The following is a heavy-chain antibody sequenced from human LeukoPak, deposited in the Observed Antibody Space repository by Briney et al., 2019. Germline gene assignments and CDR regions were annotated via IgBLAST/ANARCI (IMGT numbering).Heavy chain of an antibody. CDR1: GGSISSYY. J-gene: IGHJ6*04. Sequence: SETLSLTCTVPGGSISSYYWSWIRQPPGKGLEWIGYIYYSGSTNYHPSLKSRVTISVDKSKNQFSLKLTSVTAADTAVYHCARGGGGCSGGTCYSDPGYYGLDVWGKGTTVTVSS. CDR3: ARGGGGCSGGTCYSDPGYYGLDV. CDR2: IYYSGST. V-gene: IGHV4-59*12. D-gene: IGHD2-15*01.